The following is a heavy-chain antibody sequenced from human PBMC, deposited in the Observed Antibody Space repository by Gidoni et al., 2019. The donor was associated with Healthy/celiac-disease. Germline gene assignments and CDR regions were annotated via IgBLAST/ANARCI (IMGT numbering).Heavy chain of an antibody. V-gene: IGHV1-2*04. Sequence: QVQLVQSGAEVKKPGASVKVSCKASGYTFTGYYMHWVRQAPGQGLEWMGWINPNSGGTNYAQKFQGWVTMTRDTSISTAYMELSRLRSDDTAVYYCARDLEKIYSGYSLLGYWGQGTLVTVSS. J-gene: IGHJ4*02. D-gene: IGHD5-12*01. CDR1: GYTFTGYY. CDR3: ARDLEKIYSGYSLLGY. CDR2: INPNSGGT.